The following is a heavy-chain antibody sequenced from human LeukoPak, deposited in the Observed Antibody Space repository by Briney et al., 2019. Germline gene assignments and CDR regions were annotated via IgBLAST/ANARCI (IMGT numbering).Heavy chain of an antibody. CDR2: IKQDGSEK. CDR1: GFSFSDYW. CDR3: VGGTGWLPLT. Sequence: GGSLRLSCAASGFSFSDYWMNWVRQTPGKGPEGLANIKQDGSEKNYVESVNGRFIISRDNAKNSGYLQMNSLRAEDTAVYYCVGGTGWLPLTGGQGPLVTVSS. V-gene: IGHV3-7*01. D-gene: IGHD6-19*01. J-gene: IGHJ4*01.